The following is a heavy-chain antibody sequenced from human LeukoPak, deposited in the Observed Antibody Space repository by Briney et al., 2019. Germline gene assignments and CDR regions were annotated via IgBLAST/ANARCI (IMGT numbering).Heavy chain of an antibody. V-gene: IGHV3-23*01. CDR3: AKDQPWDVPHYFGY. CDR1: GFTFIDSY. CDR2: ISSSGVKT. J-gene: IGHJ4*02. D-gene: IGHD1-26*01. Sequence: PGGSLRLSCAASGFTFIDSYMSWIRQAPGKGLEWVSFISSSGVKTYYADSVRGRFTISRDNSKNTLYLQMNSLRAEDTAIYYCAKDQPWDVPHYFGYWGQGSQVTVSS.